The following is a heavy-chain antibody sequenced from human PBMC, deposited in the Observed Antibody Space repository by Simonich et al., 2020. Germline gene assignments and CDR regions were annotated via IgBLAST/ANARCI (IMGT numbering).Heavy chain of an antibody. J-gene: IGHJ6*03. CDR2: IKQDGSEK. CDR3: ARDGLGTAYYYYMDV. Sequence: EVQLVESGGGLVQPGGSLRLSCAASGFTFSSYWMSWVRQAPGKGLEWVANIKQDGSEKHYVDSGKGRFTISRDTAKNSLYLQMNSLRAEDTAVYYCARDGLGTAYYYYMDVWGKGTTVTVSS. D-gene: IGHD7-27*01. V-gene: IGHV3-7*01. CDR1: GFTFSSYW.